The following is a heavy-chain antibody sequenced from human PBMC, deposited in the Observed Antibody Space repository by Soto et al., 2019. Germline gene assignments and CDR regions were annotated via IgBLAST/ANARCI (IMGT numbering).Heavy chain of an antibody. V-gene: IGHV3-66*01. CDR2: ISNRGDT. CDR3: AREPRYCRGGSCSITGDAYDI. J-gene: IGHJ3*02. Sequence: PGGSLRLSCTASGFIVSDTYVNWVRQAPGKGLEWVSVISNRGDTHYADSVRGRFSLSRDISDNTLHLQMNNLRVEDTAVYYCAREPRYCRGGSCSITGDAYDIRGQGTMVTGS. D-gene: IGHD2-15*01. CDR1: GFIVSDTY.